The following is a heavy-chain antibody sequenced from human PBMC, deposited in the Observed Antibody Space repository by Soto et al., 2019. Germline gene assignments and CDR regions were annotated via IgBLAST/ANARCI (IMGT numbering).Heavy chain of an antibody. CDR2: IWYDGSNK. Sequence: GGSLRLSCAASGFTFSSYGMHWVRQAPGKGLEWVAVIWYDGSNKYYADSVKGRFTISRDNSKNTLYLQMNSLRAEDTAVYYCAKGRVVTHYDAFDIWGQGTMVTVSS. CDR1: GFTFSSYG. J-gene: IGHJ3*02. V-gene: IGHV3-33*06. CDR3: AKGRVVTHYDAFDI. D-gene: IGHD2-15*01.